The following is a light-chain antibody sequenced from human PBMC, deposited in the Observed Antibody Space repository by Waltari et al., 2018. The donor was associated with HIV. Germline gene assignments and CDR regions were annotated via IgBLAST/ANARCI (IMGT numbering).Light chain of an antibody. J-gene: IGLJ1*01. CDR3: SSYTSSSTLV. Sequence: QSALTQPASVSGSPGQSITIPCTGTSSDVGGYNYVSWYQQPPGKAPKLMIYEVSNRPSGVSTRVSCSESGKTAALTISGLQAEDEADYYCSSYTSSSTLVFGTGTKVTVL. CDR1: SSDVGGYNY. CDR2: EVS. V-gene: IGLV2-14*01.